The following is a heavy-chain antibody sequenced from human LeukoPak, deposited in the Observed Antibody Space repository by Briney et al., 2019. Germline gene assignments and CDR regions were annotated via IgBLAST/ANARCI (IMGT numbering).Heavy chain of an antibody. CDR3: ARWGAAAGHDAFDI. V-gene: IGHV3-30-3*01. CDR2: ISYDGSSK. D-gene: IGHD6-13*01. Sequence: PGGSLRLSCAASGFTFSNFAIHWVRQAPGKGLEWVAVISYDGSSKYYADSVKGRFTISRDNSRNTLYLQMNSLRAEDTAVYYCARWGAAAGHDAFDIWGQGTLVTVSS. J-gene: IGHJ3*02. CDR1: GFTFSNFA.